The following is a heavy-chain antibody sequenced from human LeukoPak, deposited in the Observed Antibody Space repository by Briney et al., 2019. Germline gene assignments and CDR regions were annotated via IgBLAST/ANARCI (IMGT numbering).Heavy chain of an antibody. D-gene: IGHD2-15*01. V-gene: IGHV3-48*01. CDR3: TRTLLYCSGGSCYPTRFDY. J-gene: IGHJ4*02. Sequence: PGGSLTLSCAASGFTFSSYSMNWVRQAPGKGLDWLSHISGSGTTIYYADSVKGRFTISRDNAKNSLYLQMNSLRVEDTAVYYCTRTLLYCSGGSCYPTRFDYWGQGILVTVSS. CDR2: ISGSGTTI. CDR1: GFTFSSYS.